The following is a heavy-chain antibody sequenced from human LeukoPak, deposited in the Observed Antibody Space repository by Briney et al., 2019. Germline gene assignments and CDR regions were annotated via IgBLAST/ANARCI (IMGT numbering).Heavy chain of an antibody. CDR2: ISGSGGST. Sequence: GGSLRLSCAASGFTFSSYAMSWVRQVPVKGLEWVSAISGSGGSTYYADSVKGRFTISRDNSKNTLYLQMNSLRAEDTAVYYCAKPHGGTFDYWGQGTLVTVSS. CDR3: AKPHGGTFDY. J-gene: IGHJ4*02. V-gene: IGHV3-23*01. CDR1: GFTFSSYA. D-gene: IGHD4-23*01.